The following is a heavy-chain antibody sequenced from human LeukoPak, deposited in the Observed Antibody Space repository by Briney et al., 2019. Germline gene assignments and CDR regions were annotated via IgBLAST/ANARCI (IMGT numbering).Heavy chain of an antibody. Sequence: GGSLRLSCAASGFTFSSYSMNWVRQAPGKGLEWVSYISSSSSTIYYADSVKGRFTISRDNAKNSLYLQMNSLRAEDTAVYYCAQTRSYYDFWSGLDAFDIWGQGTMVTVSS. J-gene: IGHJ3*02. CDR1: GFTFSSYS. CDR2: ISSSSSTI. CDR3: AQTRSYYDFWSGLDAFDI. D-gene: IGHD3-3*01. V-gene: IGHV3-48*01.